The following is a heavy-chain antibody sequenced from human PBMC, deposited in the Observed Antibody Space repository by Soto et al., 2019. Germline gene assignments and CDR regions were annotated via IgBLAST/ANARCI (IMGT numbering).Heavy chain of an antibody. CDR2: IYYSGST. CDR1: GGSISSYY. V-gene: IGHV4-59*01. J-gene: IGHJ4*02. CDR3: ARSLYTSGWWTPPFDY. D-gene: IGHD6-19*01. Sequence: KASETLSLTCAVSGGSISSYYWSWIRQPPGKGLEWIGYIYYSGSTNYNPSLKSRVTISVDTSKNQFSLKLTSVTAADTAVYYCARSLYTSGWWTPPFDYWGQGTLVTVSS.